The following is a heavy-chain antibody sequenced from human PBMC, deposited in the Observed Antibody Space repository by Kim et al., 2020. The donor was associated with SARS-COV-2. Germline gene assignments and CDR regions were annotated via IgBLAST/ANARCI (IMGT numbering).Heavy chain of an antibody. V-gene: IGHV3-30*18. CDR3: AKDSFHPITMVRPHNYY. J-gene: IGHJ6*01. CDR2: ISYDGSNK. CDR1: GFTFSSYG. Sequence: GGSLRLSCAASGFTFSSYGMHWVRQAPGKGLEWVAVISYDGSNKYYADSVKGRFTISRDNSKNTLYLQMNSLRAEDTAVYYCAKDSFHPITMVRPHNYY. D-gene: IGHD3-10*01.